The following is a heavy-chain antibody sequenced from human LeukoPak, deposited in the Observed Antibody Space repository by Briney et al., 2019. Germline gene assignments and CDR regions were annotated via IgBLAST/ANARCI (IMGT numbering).Heavy chain of an antibody. CDR1: GGSLSSGGYS. J-gene: IGHJ4*02. CDR3: GRSAGFVHFDH. V-gene: IGHV4-30-4*07. D-gene: IGHD3-16*01. Sequence: SETLSLTCAVSGGSLSSGGYSCGWVRQPPGNGLEWVGYIYYSGSTYYNPSLKSRVTISVDTSKNQFSLKLSSVTAADTALYYCGRSAGFVHFDHWSQGTLVTVSS. CDR2: IYYSGST.